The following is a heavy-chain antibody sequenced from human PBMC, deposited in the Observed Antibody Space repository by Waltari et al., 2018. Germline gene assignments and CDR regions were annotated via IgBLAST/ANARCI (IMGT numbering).Heavy chain of an antibody. V-gene: IGHV3-74*01. CDR3: ARGAGGGATRNAFDI. CDR2: INSDGSST. J-gene: IGHJ3*02. CDR1: GFTFSSYW. Sequence: EVQLVESGGGLVQPGGSLRLSCAASGFTFSSYWMHWVRQAPGRGLVWVSRINSDGSSTSYADSVKGRFTSARDNAKTTLNLEMNRLRAEDTAVYYGARGAGGGATRNAFDIWGQGTMVTVSS. D-gene: IGHD1-26*01.